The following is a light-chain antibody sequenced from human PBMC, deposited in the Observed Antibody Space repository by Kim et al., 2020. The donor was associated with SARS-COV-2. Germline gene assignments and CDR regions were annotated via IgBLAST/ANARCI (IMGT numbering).Light chain of an antibody. Sequence: GHKVTISCSGGHSNIGITFVYWYQHLPGTAPKVLVYAIAQRPSGVPAQFSCSKSGTSASLTISGLRSEDEADYYCAAWDDSLSGRLFGGGTQLTV. CDR1: HSNIGITF. CDR3: AAWDDSLSGRL. J-gene: IGLJ3*02. V-gene: IGLV1-47*02. CDR2: AIA.